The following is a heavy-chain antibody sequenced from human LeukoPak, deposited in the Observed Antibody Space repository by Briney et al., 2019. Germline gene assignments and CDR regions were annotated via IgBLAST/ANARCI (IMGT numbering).Heavy chain of an antibody. D-gene: IGHD3/OR15-3a*01. CDR2: IRGSGET. V-gene: IGHV3-66*03. CDR3: ARDRAATQDWVEFDP. Sequence: GGSLRLSCAVSGFSVSNYYMNWVRQAPGKGLEWVSLIRGSGETFYADSVKGRFTISRNDSKNTVYLQMNSLRVEGTAEYFCARDRAATQDWVEFDPWGQGTLATVSS. CDR1: GFSVSNYY. J-gene: IGHJ5*02.